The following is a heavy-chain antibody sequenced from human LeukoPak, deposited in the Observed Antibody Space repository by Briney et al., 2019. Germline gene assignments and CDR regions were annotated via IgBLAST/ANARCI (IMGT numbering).Heavy chain of an antibody. CDR2: INPNSGRT. Sequence: ASVKVSCKASGYTFTGYYMNWVRQAPGQGLEWMGWINPNSGRTNHAQNFQGRVTMTRDPSISTAYMELSGLTSNDTAVYYCARTREYSSSWYFPPFHPWGQGTLVTVSS. CDR1: GYTFTGYY. V-gene: IGHV1-2*02. CDR3: ARTREYSSSWYFPPFHP. D-gene: IGHD6-13*01. J-gene: IGHJ5*02.